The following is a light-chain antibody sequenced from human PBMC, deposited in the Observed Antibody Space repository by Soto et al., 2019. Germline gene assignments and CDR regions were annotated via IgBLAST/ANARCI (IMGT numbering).Light chain of an antibody. Sequence: SVLTQSPGTLSLSPGEGATLSCRTSQSISSTYSAWYQQRPGQAPRLPIYAASSRATGIPDRFSGSGSGTDFTLTISRLEPEDFAVYYCQQYFGSLYTFGQGTKLEIK. J-gene: IGKJ2*01. CDR3: QQYFGSLYT. CDR1: QSISSTY. V-gene: IGKV3-20*01. CDR2: AAS.